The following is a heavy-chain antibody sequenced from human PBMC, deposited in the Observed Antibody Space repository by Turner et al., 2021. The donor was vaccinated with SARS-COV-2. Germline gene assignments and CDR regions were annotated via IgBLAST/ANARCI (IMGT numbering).Heavy chain of an antibody. CDR1: GDTFTSYD. V-gene: IGHV1-8*03. J-gene: IGHJ2*01. D-gene: IGHD2-2*01. CDR3: ARGGYCSSTSCSPYWYFDL. CDR2: MNTDSGNT. Sequence: QVQLVQSVSEVNKPGACVKVSCTASGDTFTSYDINWVRQATGQGLEWMGWMNTDSGNTAYAQKFKGRVTITRNTSISTAYMELSSLRSEDTAVYYCARGGYCSSTSCSPYWYFDLWGRGTLVTVSS.